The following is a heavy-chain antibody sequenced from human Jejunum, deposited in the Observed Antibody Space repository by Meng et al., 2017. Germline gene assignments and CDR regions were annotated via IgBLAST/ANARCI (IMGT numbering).Heavy chain of an antibody. CDR1: GFTFSNYA. V-gene: IGHV3-23*01. D-gene: IGHD2/OR15-2a*01. CDR3: AKVMDATLLFYFDY. J-gene: IGHJ4*02. Sequence: GESLKISCAASGFTFSNYAMSWVRQAPGKGLEWVSSISDSGGSTYYADSVKGRFTISRDNSKNTLYLQMNNLRAEDTALYYCAKVMDATLLFYFDYWGRGKRVTGAS. CDR2: ISDSGGST.